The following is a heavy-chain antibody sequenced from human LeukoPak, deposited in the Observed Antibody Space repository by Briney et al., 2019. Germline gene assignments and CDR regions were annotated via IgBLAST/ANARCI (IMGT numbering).Heavy chain of an antibody. D-gene: IGHD3-10*01. CDR1: GGSFSCYY. CDR3: ASSRAGTWSYFDY. V-gene: IGHV4-34*01. Sequence: SETLSLTCAVYGGSFSCYYWSWIRQPPGKGLEWIGEINHSGSTNYNPSLKSRVTISVDTSKNQFSLKLSSVTAADTAVYYCASSRAGTWSYFDYWGQGTLVTVSS. J-gene: IGHJ4*02. CDR2: INHSGST.